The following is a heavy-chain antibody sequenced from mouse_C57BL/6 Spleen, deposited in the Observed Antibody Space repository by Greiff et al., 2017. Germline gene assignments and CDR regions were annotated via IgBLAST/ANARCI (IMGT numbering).Heavy chain of an antibody. CDR3: ARSYDYDPFAY. CDR1: GYAFSSYW. V-gene: IGHV1-80*01. Sequence: QVQLQQSGAELVKPGASVKISCKASGYAFSSYWMNWVKQRPGKGLEWIGQIYPGDGDTNYNGKFKGKATLTADKSTSTAYMQLSSLTSEDSAVYFCARSYDYDPFAYWGQGTLVTVSA. CDR2: IYPGDGDT. D-gene: IGHD2-4*01. J-gene: IGHJ3*01.